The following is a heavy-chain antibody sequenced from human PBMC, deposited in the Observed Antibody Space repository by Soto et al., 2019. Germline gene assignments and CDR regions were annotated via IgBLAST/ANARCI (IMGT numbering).Heavy chain of an antibody. J-gene: IGHJ3*02. CDR1: GFTFSSYG. CDR2: IWYDGSNK. CDR3: ARAYYGDSDAFDI. V-gene: IGHV3-33*01. Sequence: GGSLRLSCAASGFTFSSYGMHWVRQAPGKGLEWVAVIWYDGSNKYYADSVKGRFTISRDNSKNTLYLQMNSLRAEDTAVYYCARAYYGDSDAFDIWGQGTMVTVSS. D-gene: IGHD4-17*01.